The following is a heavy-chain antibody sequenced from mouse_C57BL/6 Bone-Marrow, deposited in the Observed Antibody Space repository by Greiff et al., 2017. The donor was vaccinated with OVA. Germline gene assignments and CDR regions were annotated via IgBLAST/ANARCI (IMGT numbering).Heavy chain of an antibody. Sequence: VKLQESGAELVRPGTSVKVSCKASGYAFTNYLIEWVKQRPGQGLEWIGVINPGSGGTNYNEKFKGKATLTADKSSSTAYMQLSSLTSEDSAVYFCARKDYAWFAYWGQGTLVTVSA. CDR2: INPGSGGT. CDR1: GYAFTNYL. V-gene: IGHV1-54*01. J-gene: IGHJ3*01. CDR3: ARKDYAWFAY. D-gene: IGHD2-4*01.